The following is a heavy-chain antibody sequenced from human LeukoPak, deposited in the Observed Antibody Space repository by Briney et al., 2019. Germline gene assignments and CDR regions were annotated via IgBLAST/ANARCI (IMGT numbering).Heavy chain of an antibody. CDR2: TYYRSKWSN. V-gene: IGHV6-1*01. J-gene: IGHJ4*02. D-gene: IGHD4-17*01. CDR1: GDSFSSNSAA. CDR3: AVTTSTGSIDY. Sequence: SQTLSLTCAISGDSFSSNSAARNWLRQSPSRGLEWLGRTYYRSKWSNNYAVSVKSRITIKPDTSKNQFSLQLNSVTPEDTAVYYCAVTTSTGSIDYWGQGTLVTVSS.